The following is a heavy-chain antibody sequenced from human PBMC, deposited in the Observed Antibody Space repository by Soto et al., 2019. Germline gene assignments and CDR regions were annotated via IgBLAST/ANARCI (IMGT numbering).Heavy chain of an antibody. D-gene: IGHD3-10*01. Sequence: QVQLVQSGAEVKKPGSSVKVSCKASGGTFSSYAVSWVRQAPGLGLEWMGGIIPIFGTANYAQKFQGRVTITADESASTAYMELSSLRSDDTAVYYCARTNGSGSSGCFDYWGQGTLVTVSS. CDR2: IIPIFGTA. CDR1: GGTFSSYA. CDR3: ARTNGSGSSGCFDY. V-gene: IGHV1-69*01. J-gene: IGHJ4*02.